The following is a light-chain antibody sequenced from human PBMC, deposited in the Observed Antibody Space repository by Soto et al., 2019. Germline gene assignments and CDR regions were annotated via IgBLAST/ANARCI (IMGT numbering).Light chain of an antibody. CDR1: QSVSSN. J-gene: IGKJ1*01. CDR3: QQYNYWPRT. Sequence: EIVMTQSPATLSVSPGERATLSCRASQSVSSNLAWYQQKPGQAPRLLIYGASTRAAGISPRFSGGGSGTEFTLTISRLQSEDFAGYYCQQYNYWPRTFGQGTKVGIK. V-gene: IGKV3-15*01. CDR2: GAS.